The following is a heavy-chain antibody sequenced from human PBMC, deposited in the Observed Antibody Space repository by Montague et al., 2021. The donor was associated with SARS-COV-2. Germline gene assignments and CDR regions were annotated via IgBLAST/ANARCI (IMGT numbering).Heavy chain of an antibody. J-gene: IGHJ5*02. CDR1: GGFISSSSYY. V-gene: IGHV4-39*01. CDR2: IDYSGST. CDR3: ARQGSGSYYNWFDP. D-gene: IGHD1-26*01. Sequence: SETLSLTCTVSGGFISSSSYYWGWIRQPPGKGLERIGSIDYSGSTYNXXXLESRATISVDTSKNQFSLKLSSVTAADTAVYYCARQGSGSYYNWFDPWGQGTLVTVSS.